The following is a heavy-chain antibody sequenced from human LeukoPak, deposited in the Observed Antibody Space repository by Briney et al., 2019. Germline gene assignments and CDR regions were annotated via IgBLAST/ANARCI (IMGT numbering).Heavy chain of an antibody. Sequence: GGSLRLSCAASGFTFSSYGMHWVRQAPGKGLEWVALISYDGSNKYYADSVKGRFTISRDNSKNTLYLQMNSLRADDTAVYYCAREDSSGYYYFDYWGQGTLVTVSS. CDR3: AREDSSGYYYFDY. CDR2: ISYDGSNK. J-gene: IGHJ4*02. CDR1: GFTFSSYG. V-gene: IGHV3-30*05. D-gene: IGHD3-22*01.